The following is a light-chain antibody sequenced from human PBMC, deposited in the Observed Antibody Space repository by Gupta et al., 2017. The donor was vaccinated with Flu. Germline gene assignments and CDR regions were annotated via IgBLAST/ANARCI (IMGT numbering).Light chain of an antibody. CDR1: RSGVYNYNNKDY. V-gene: IGKV4-1*01. J-gene: IGKJ1*01. Sequence: VSLGERATINCKSSRSGVYNYNNKDYLEWYQQKPRQPPKLLIYWASTRECGGPDSFSGGGSGNDFTLTISSRQAEDVAIYYSQQYYNWWSFGQGTKVEIK. CDR2: WAS. CDR3: QQYYNWWS.